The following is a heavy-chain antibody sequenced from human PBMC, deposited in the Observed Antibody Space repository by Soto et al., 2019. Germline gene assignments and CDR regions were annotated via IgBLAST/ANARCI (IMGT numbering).Heavy chain of an antibody. CDR3: NPMSGWYLGDY. Sequence: EVQLVESGGGLVQPGGSLRLSCAASGFTFSSYWMHWVRQAPGKGLVWVSRINSDGSSTSYADSVKGRFTISRDNAKNTLYLQMNSLRAEDTAVSYCNPMSGWYLGDYWGQGTLVTVSS. J-gene: IGHJ4*02. CDR1: GFTFSSYW. D-gene: IGHD6-19*01. CDR2: INSDGSST. V-gene: IGHV3-74*01.